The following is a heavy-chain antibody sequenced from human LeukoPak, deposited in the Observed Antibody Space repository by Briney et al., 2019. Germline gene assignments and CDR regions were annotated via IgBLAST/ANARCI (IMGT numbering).Heavy chain of an antibody. Sequence: ASVKVSCKASGYTFTSYGISWVRQAPGQGLEWMGWICAYNGNTNYAQKLQGRVTMTTDTSTSTAYMELRSLRSDDTAVYYCARDRRGEPPSDFDYWGQGTLVTVSS. D-gene: IGHD3-16*01. V-gene: IGHV1-18*01. J-gene: IGHJ4*02. CDR3: ARDRRGEPPSDFDY. CDR1: GYTFTSYG. CDR2: ICAYNGNT.